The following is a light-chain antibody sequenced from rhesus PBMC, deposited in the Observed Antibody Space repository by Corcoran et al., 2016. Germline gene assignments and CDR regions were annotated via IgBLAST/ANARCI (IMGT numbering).Light chain of an antibody. CDR2: GAS. J-gene: IGKJ4*01. CDR1: QSVRSY. CDR3: QQYNNCNT. Sequence: ELVMTRSPATLSLSPGERATISCRASQSVRSYGAWHQRKPGQAPRRRIYGASSRATGIPDRFSGSGSGTDFTLIISSLEPEDVGFYYCQQYNNCNTFGGGTKVELK. V-gene: IGKV3S9*01.